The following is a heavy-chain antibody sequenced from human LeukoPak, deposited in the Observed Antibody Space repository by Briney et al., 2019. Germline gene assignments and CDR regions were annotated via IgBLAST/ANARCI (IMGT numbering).Heavy chain of an antibody. J-gene: IGHJ4*02. D-gene: IGHD3-16*01. CDR1: GFTFSDYY. Sequence: GGSLRLSCAASGFTFSDYYMTWIRQAPGKGLEWVSYISSSSSYTNYADSVKGRFTISRDSSKNTLYLQMSSLRPEDTAVYYCVKTGGDYVWGSYIHWGQGTLVTVSS. CDR2: ISSSSSYT. V-gene: IGHV3-11*06. CDR3: VKTGGDYVWGSYIH.